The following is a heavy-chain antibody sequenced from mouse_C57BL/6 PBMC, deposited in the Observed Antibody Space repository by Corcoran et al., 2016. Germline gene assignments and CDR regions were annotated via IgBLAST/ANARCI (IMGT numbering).Heavy chain of an antibody. CDR2: ISYDGSN. CDR1: GYSITSGYY. Sequence: DVQLQESGPGLVKPSQSLSLTCSVTGYSITSGYYWNWIRQFPGNKLEWMGYISYDGSNNYNPSLKNRISITRDTSKNQFFLKLNSVTTEDTATYYCARYDYGGVDYWGQGTSVTVSS. J-gene: IGHJ4*01. D-gene: IGHD2-4*01. V-gene: IGHV3-6*01. CDR3: ARYDYGGVDY.